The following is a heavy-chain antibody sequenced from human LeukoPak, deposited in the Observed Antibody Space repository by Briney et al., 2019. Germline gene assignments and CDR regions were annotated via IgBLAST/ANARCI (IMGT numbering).Heavy chain of an antibody. J-gene: IGHJ4*02. CDR1: GFTFSTYG. CDR2: IWYDGSNK. D-gene: IGHD6-13*01. V-gene: IGHV3-33*06. Sequence: QTGGSLRLSCAASGFTFSTYGMHWVRQAPGKGLEWVAVIWYDGSNKYYADSVKGRFTISRDNSKNTLYLQMNSLRAEDTAVYYCAKVASSNWGPLEYWGQGTLVTVSS. CDR3: AKVASSNWGPLEY.